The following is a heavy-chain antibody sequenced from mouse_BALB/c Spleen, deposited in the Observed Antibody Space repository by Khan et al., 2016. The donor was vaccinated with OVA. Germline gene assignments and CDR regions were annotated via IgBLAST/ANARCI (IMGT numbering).Heavy chain of an antibody. CDR1: GFQLTNYG. V-gene: IGHV2-6-1*01. D-gene: IGHD2-10*01. CDR2: MWSDGSA. J-gene: IGHJ4*01. CDR3: ARQPYYHYNVMDY. Sequence: QVQLKESGPGLVAPSQTLSITCTISGFQLTNYGVHWVRQPPGKGLEWLVLMWSDGSATYNSALKSRLTISMDNSKSQVFLKMHSLQTDDTAMYFCARQPYYHYNVMDYWGQGTSVTVSS.